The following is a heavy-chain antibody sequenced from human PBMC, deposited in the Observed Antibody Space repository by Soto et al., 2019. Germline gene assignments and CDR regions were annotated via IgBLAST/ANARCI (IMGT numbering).Heavy chain of an antibody. Sequence: GGSLRLSCAASGFTFSSYAMSWVRQAPGKGLEWVSAISGSGGSTYYADSVKGRFTISRDNSKNTLYLQMNSLRAEDMAVYYCAKNGPFSHYDILTGTGGWFDPWGQGTLVTVSS. CDR1: GFTFSSYA. CDR3: AKNGPFSHYDILTGTGGWFDP. V-gene: IGHV3-23*01. D-gene: IGHD3-9*01. CDR2: ISGSGGST. J-gene: IGHJ5*02.